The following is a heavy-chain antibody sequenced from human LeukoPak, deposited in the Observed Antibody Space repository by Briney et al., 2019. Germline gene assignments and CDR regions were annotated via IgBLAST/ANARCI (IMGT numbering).Heavy chain of an antibody. V-gene: IGHV3-23*01. D-gene: IGHD3-22*01. Sequence: PGGSLRLSCAASGFTFSSYAMSWVRQAPGKGLEWVSAISGSGGSTYYADSVKGRFTISRDNSKNTLYLQMNSLRAEDTAVYYCAKTYYYDSSGYYYDYYYYGMDVWGQGTTVTVSS. CDR1: GFTFSSYA. CDR3: AKTYYYDSSGYYYDYYYYGMDV. CDR2: ISGSGGST. J-gene: IGHJ6*02.